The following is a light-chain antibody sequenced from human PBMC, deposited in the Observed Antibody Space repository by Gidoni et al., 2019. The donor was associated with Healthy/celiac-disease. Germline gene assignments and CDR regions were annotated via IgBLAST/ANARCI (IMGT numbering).Light chain of an antibody. V-gene: IGKV1-5*03. CDR3: QQYNSYST. CDR2: KAS. CDR1: QSISSW. Sequence: DIQMTQSPSTLSASVGDRVTLTCRASQSISSWLAWYQQKPGKAPKLLIYKASSLERGVPSRFSGSGSGTEFTLTSSSLQPDDFATYYCQQYNSYSTFXXXTKVEIK. J-gene: IGKJ1*01.